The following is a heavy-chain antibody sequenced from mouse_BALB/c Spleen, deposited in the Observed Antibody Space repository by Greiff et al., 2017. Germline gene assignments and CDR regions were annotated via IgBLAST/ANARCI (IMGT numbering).Heavy chain of an antibody. J-gene: IGHJ2*01. CDR3: ARFTTEGYYVDY. CDR1: GFTFSSFG. CDR2: ISSGSSTI. V-gene: IGHV5-17*02. D-gene: IGHD1-1*01. Sequence: EVHLVESGGGLVQPGGSRKLSCAASGFTFSSFGIHWVRQAPEKGLEWVAYISSGSSTIYYADTVKGRFIISRDNPKNTLFLQMTSLRSEDTTMYYCARFTTEGYYVDYWGQGTTLTVSS.